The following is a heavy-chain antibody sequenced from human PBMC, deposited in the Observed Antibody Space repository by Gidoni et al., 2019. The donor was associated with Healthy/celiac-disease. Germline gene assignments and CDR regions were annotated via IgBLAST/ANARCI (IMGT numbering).Heavy chain of an antibody. D-gene: IGHD6-13*01. CDR1: GFTFSSYA. Sequence: EVQLLESGGGVVQPGGSLRLSCAASGFTFSSYAMSWVRKAPGKGLGSVSAISGSVGRTYYADSVKGRFTISRDNSKNTLYLQMNSLRAEDTAVYYCAKLLTGYSRIDYWGQGTLVTVSS. CDR3: AKLLTGYSRIDY. J-gene: IGHJ4*02. CDR2: ISGSVGRT. V-gene: IGHV3-23*01.